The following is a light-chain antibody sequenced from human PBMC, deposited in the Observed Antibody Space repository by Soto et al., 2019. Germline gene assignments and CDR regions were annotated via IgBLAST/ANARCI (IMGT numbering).Light chain of an antibody. V-gene: IGKV3-15*01. CDR1: QSVSDK. Sequence: EIVMTQSPATVSVSPGERATLSCSASQSVSDKLAWYQQKPGQAPRLLIYHASARATGIPARFSGSGSGTEFTLTISGLQSEDFAVYYCQQYNNWPPWTFGQGTKVDIK. CDR2: HAS. CDR3: QQYNNWPPWT. J-gene: IGKJ1*01.